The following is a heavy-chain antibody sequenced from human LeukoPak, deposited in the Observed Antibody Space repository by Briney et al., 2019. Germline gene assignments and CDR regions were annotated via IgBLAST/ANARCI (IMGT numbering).Heavy chain of an antibody. D-gene: IGHD3-22*01. CDR3: AKDIDYDSSGLATAFDY. V-gene: IGHV3-9*01. J-gene: IGHJ4*02. CDR1: GLTFDDYA. CDR2: ISWNSGSI. Sequence: GGSLRLSCAASGLTFDDYAMHWVRQAPGKGLEWVSGISWNSGSIGYADSVKGRFTISRDNAKNSLYLQMNSLRAEDTALYYCAKDIDYDSSGLATAFDYWGQGTLVTVSS.